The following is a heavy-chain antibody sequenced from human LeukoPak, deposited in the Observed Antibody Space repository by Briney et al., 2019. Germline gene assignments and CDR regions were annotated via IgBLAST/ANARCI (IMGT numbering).Heavy chain of an antibody. Sequence: PGGSLRLSCVASGFTFSSYSMNWVRQAPGKGPEWISYVTSSSSTIYYADSVKGRFTFSRDNAKNSLYLQMNSLRDEDTAVYYCARGTSPFDPWGRGTLVTVSS. J-gene: IGHJ5*02. V-gene: IGHV3-48*02. CDR3: ARGTSPFDP. CDR1: GFTFSSYS. CDR2: VTSSSSTI.